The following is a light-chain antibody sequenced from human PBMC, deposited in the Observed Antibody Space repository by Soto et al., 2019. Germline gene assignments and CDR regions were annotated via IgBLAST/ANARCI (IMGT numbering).Light chain of an antibody. Sequence: VMTQSPATLSVSPGERATLSCWASQSVGSNLAWYQQKPGQAPRLLIYGASTRATGIPARFSGSGSGTEFTLTISSLQSEDFALYYCQHYHNWPPWTFGRGTKV. CDR1: QSVGSN. V-gene: IGKV3-15*01. CDR2: GAS. CDR3: QHYHNWPPWT. J-gene: IGKJ1*01.